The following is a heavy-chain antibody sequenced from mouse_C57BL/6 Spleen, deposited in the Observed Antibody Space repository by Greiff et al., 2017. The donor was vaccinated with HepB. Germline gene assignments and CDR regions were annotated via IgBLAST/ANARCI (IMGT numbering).Heavy chain of an antibody. V-gene: IGHV1-15*01. CDR1: GYTFTDYE. D-gene: IGHD2-1*01. CDR3: TRYGNYAWFAY. CDR2: IDPETGGT. J-gene: IGHJ3*01. Sequence: QVQLQQSGAELVRPGASVTLSCEASGYTFTDYEMHWVKQTPVHGLEWIGAIDPETGGTAYNQKFKGKAILTADKSSSTAYMELRSLTSEDSAVYYCTRYGNYAWFAYWGQGTLVTVSA.